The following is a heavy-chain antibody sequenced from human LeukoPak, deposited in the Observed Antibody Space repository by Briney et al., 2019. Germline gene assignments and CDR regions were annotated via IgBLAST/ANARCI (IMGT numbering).Heavy chain of an antibody. J-gene: IGHJ4*02. Sequence: ASVKVSCKASGYTFTDYYIHWVRQAPGQGLEWMGWISPNRGGTNYAQNLQGTVTITRDTSISTAYMELSSLRSDDTAVYSCERAQARTSCCHFDYWGQGTLVTVSS. CDR1: GYTFTDYY. CDR2: ISPNRGGT. V-gene: IGHV1-2*02. D-gene: IGHD2-2*01. CDR3: ERAQARTSCCHFDY.